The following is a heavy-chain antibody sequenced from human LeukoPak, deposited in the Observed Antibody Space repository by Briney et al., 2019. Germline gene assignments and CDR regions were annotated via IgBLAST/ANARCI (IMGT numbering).Heavy chain of an antibody. V-gene: IGHV1-24*01. CDR3: ATARHSSGYYAIDY. Sequence: ASVKVSCKVSGYTLTELSMHWVRQAPGKGLEWMGGFDPEDGETIYAQKFQGRVTMTEDTSTDTAYMELSSLRSEDTAVYYCATARHSSGYYAIDYWGQGTLVTVSS. CDR1: GYTLTELS. J-gene: IGHJ4*02. D-gene: IGHD3-22*01. CDR2: FDPEDGET.